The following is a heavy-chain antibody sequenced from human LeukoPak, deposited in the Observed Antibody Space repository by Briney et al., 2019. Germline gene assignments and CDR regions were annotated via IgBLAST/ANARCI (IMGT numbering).Heavy chain of an antibody. Sequence: GGSLRLSCSASGFTFSYYAMHWVRQAAGKGLEFVSGISSNGGSTYYADSLKGRFTVSRDNFNNTLYLQMSSLRAEDTAIYYCAKGPTYDSLPYYFDYWGQGTLVTVSS. CDR1: GFTFSYYA. D-gene: IGHD3-22*01. V-gene: IGHV3-64D*09. J-gene: IGHJ4*02. CDR2: ISSNGGST. CDR3: AKGPTYDSLPYYFDY.